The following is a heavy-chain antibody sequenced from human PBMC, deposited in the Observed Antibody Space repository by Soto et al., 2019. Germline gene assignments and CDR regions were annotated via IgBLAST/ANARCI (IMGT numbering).Heavy chain of an antibody. CDR1: GTIFSSST. CDR2: IIPILGET. CDR3: ARGLGGRMDD. D-gene: IGHD3-16*01. Sequence: QVQLVQSGAEVKKPGSSVRVSCKASGTIFSSSTISWVRQAPGQGLEWMGRIIPILGETNSAQKFQGRVRLTADKSTNTAYMELNSLRLEDTALYYCARGLGGRMDDWGQGTTVTVSS. J-gene: IGHJ6*02. V-gene: IGHV1-69*08.